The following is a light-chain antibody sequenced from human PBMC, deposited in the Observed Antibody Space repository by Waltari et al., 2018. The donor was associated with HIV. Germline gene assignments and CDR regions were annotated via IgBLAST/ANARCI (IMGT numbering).Light chain of an antibody. J-gene: IGKJ1*01. CDR1: QSVRSTS. Sequence: EIVLTHSPGTLSVSPGERATLSCRASQSVRSTSLAWYQQKPGQAPRLLIYGASSRATGFPDRFSGSGSGTDFTLTISRLEPEDFAVYYCQQCGNSPWTFGQGTKVEIK. V-gene: IGKV3-20*01. CDR3: QQCGNSPWT. CDR2: GAS.